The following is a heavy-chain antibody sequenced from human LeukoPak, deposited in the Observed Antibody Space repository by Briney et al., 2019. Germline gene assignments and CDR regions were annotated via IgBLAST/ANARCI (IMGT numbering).Heavy chain of an antibody. CDR3: ARGPMTTVNAFDI. V-gene: IGHV4-34*01. Sequence: SETLSLTCAVYGGSFSDYYWSWIRQPPGKGLEWIGEINHSGSTNYNPSLKSRVTISVDTSKNQFSLKLSSVTAADTAVYYCARGPMTTVNAFDIWGQGTMVTVSS. CDR1: GGSFSDYY. D-gene: IGHD4-17*01. CDR2: INHSGST. J-gene: IGHJ3*02.